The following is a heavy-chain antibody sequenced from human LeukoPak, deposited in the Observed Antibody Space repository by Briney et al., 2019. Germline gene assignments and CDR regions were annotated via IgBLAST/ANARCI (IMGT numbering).Heavy chain of an antibody. CDR1: GFTFDDYA. CDR3: AKDMVSILSGSDI. CDR2: ISWNSGSI. V-gene: IGHV3-9*01. J-gene: IGHJ3*02. D-gene: IGHD3-3*01. Sequence: GGSLRLSCAASGFTFDDYAMHWVRQAPGKGLEWVSGISWNSGSIGYADSVKGRFTISRDNAKNSLYLQMNSLRAEDTALYYCAKDMVSILSGSDIWGQGTMVTVSS.